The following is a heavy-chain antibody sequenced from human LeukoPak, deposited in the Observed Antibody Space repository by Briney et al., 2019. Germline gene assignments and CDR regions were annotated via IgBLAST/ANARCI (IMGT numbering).Heavy chain of an antibody. V-gene: IGHV3-30*18. Sequence: GGSLRLSCAASGFTFSSYGMHWVRQAPGKGLEWVAVISYDGSNKYYADSVKGRFTISRDNSKNTLYLQMNSLRAEDTAVYYCAKDQGALNFDYWGQETLVTVSS. J-gene: IGHJ4*02. D-gene: IGHD3-16*01. CDR3: AKDQGALNFDY. CDR1: GFTFSSYG. CDR2: ISYDGSNK.